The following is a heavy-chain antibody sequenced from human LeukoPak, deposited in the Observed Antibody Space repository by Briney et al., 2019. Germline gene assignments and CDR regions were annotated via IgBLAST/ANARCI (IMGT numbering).Heavy chain of an antibody. J-gene: IGHJ4*02. D-gene: IGHD5-12*01. CDR2: ISAYNGNT. CDR1: GYTFTSYG. CDR3: ARDGESGYHLVGYFDY. V-gene: IGHV1-18*01. Sequence: ASVKVSCKASGYTFTSYGISWVRQAPGRGLEWMGWISAYNGNTNYAQKLQGRVTMTTDTSTSTAYMELRSLRSDDTAVYYCARDGESGYHLVGYFDYWGQGTLVAVSS.